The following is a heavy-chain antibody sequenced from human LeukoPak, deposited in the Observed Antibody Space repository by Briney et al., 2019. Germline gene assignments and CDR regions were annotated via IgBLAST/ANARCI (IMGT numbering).Heavy chain of an antibody. Sequence: GGSLRLSCAASGFTFSSYEMNWVRQAPGKGLEWVGRIKSKTDGGTTDYAAPVKGRFTISRDDSKNTLYLQMNSLKTEDTAVYYCTTEGTNEAGYSSSWYVYWGQGTLVTVSS. J-gene: IGHJ4*02. CDR2: IKSKTDGGTT. V-gene: IGHV3-15*01. CDR3: TTEGTNEAGYSSSWYVY. D-gene: IGHD6-13*01. CDR1: GFTFSSYE.